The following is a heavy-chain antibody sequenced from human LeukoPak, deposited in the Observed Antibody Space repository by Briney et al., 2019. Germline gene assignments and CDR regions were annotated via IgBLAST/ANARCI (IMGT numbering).Heavy chain of an antibody. V-gene: IGHV4-4*07. Sequence: SETLSLTCSVSGGSISSYYWSWIRQPAGKGLEWIGRIYSSGSTNYNPSLKSRVTMSIDTSTNQFSLKLTSVTAADTALYYCARELRYDNSDSGAFWGQGTMVTVSS. CDR1: GGSISSYY. CDR2: IYSSGST. D-gene: IGHD3-22*01. CDR3: ARELRYDNSDSGAF. J-gene: IGHJ3*01.